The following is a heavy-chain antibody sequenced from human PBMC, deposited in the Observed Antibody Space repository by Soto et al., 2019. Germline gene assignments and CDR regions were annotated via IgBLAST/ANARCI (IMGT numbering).Heavy chain of an antibody. J-gene: IGHJ4*02. CDR1: GGSISSYY. CDR2: IYYSGST. D-gene: IGHD3-9*01. Sequence: SETLSLTCTVSGGSISSYYWSWVRQPPGKGLEWIGYIYYSGSTNYNPSLKSRVTISVDTSKNQFSLKLSSVTAADTAVYYCARVRGARHNYDILTGSYYFDYWGQGTLVTVSS. V-gene: IGHV4-59*01. CDR3: ARVRGARHNYDILTGSYYFDY.